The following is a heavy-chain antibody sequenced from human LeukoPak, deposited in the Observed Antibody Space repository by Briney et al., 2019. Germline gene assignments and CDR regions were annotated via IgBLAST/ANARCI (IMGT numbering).Heavy chain of an antibody. CDR2: IWYDGSKK. CDR3: ARAVGRDASTETAMDGLDY. V-gene: IGHV3-33*01. Sequence: SGGSLRLSCAASGFTFSRNGMHWVRQAPGKGLEWVALIWYDGSKKYYADSVKGRLTISRDNSKNTLFLQINSLRAEDTALYYCARAVGRDASTETAMDGLDYWGQGTLVTVSS. D-gene: IGHD5-18*01. CDR1: GFTFSRNG. J-gene: IGHJ4*02.